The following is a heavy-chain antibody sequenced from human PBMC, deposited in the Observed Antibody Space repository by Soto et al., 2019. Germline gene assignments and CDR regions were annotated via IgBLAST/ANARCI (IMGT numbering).Heavy chain of an antibody. CDR1: GGSISSGGYN. J-gene: IGHJ4*02. D-gene: IGHD4-17*01. V-gene: IGHV4-31*03. CDR3: ARVDGDFVFDY. Sequence: QVQLQESGPGLVKPSQTLSLTCTVSGGSISSGGYNWSWIRQHPGKGLEWIGYIYYSGSTYYNPSLKSRVTISVDTSKNQFSLKLSSVTAADTAVYYCARVDGDFVFDYWGQGTLVTVSS. CDR2: IYYSGST.